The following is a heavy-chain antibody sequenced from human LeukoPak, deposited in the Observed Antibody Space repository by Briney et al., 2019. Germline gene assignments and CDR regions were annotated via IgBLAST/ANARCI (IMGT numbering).Heavy chain of an antibody. CDR1: GFTFSSYA. CDR2: TSYDGSHI. J-gene: IGHJ4*02. D-gene: IGHD2-15*01. V-gene: IGHV3-30*04. CDR3: ARGRDYCSDY. Sequence: GGSLRLSCAASGFTFSSYAMHWVRQAPGKGLEWVAVTSYDGSHIYYPDSVKGRFTISRDNPKNTLYLQMNSLGPEDTALYYCARGRDYCSDYWGQGTLVTVSP.